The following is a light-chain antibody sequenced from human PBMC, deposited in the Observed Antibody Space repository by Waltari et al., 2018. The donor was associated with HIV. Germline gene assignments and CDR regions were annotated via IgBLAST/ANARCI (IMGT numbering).Light chain of an antibody. J-gene: IGKJ1*01. Sequence: IVMTQSPVSLAVSLGERATINCKSSPSVLYTSNNKNYLAWYQQKPGQPPKKLIYWASTRESGVPDRFSGSGSGTDFTLTISSLQAEDVAVYYCQQYFTTHWTFGQGTKVEIK. CDR3: QQYFTTHWT. CDR2: WAS. CDR1: PSVLYTSNNKNY. V-gene: IGKV4-1*01.